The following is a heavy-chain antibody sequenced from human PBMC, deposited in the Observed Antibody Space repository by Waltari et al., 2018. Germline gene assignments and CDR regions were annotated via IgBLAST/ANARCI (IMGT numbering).Heavy chain of an antibody. J-gene: IGHJ3*02. CDR1: GFTFSSYA. CDR2: ISGSGGSP. CDR3: AKDSSSGDYSDAFDI. Sequence: EVQLLESGGGLVQPGGSLRLSCAASGFTFSSYAMSWVRQAPGKGLELVSAISGSGGSPYYAYSVKGRFTSARDNSKNTLYLQMNSLSAEDTAVYYCAKDSSSGDYSDAFDIWGQGTMVTVSS. D-gene: IGHD2-21*02. V-gene: IGHV3-23*01.